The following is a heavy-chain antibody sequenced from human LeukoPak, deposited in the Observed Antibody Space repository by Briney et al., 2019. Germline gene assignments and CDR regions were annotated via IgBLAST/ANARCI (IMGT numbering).Heavy chain of an antibody. CDR3: ARGQITMVRGVIITHGAFDI. V-gene: IGHV4-30-2*01. J-gene: IGHJ3*02. CDR2: IYHSGST. Sequence: PSQTLSLTCAVSGGSISSGGYSWSWIRQPPGKGLEWIGYIYHSGSTYHNPSLKSRVTISVDRSKNQFSLKLSSVTAADTAVYYCARGQITMVRGVIITHGAFDIWGQGTMVTVSS. D-gene: IGHD3-10*01. CDR1: GGSISSGGYS.